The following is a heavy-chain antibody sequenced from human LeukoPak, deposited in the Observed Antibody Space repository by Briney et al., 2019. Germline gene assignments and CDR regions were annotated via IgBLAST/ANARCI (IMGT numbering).Heavy chain of an antibody. CDR3: ARGGRAVAGPYFDY. D-gene: IGHD6-19*01. V-gene: IGHV3-7*01. CDR2: TKQDGSEK. CDR1: GFTFSTYW. Sequence: PGGSLRLSCAPSGFTFSTYWMTWVRQAPGKGREWVANTKQDGSEKYYVDSVKGRFTISRDNAKSSLYLQMNGLRAEDTAVYYCARGGRAVAGPYFDYWGQGTLVTVSS. J-gene: IGHJ4*02.